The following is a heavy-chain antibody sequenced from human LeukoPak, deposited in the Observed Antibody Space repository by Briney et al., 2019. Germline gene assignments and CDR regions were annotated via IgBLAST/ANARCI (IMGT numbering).Heavy chain of an antibody. J-gene: IGHJ5*02. V-gene: IGHV3-30*04. CDR3: AKAGYSSSWYLRGFEDWFDP. CDR2: ISYDGSNK. D-gene: IGHD6-13*01. Sequence: GGSLRLSCAASGFTFSSYAMHWVRQAPGKGLEWVAVISYDGSNKYYADSVKGRFTISRDNAKNSLYLQMNSLRAEDTALYYCAKAGYSSSWYLRGFEDWFDPWGQGTLVTVSS. CDR1: GFTFSSYA.